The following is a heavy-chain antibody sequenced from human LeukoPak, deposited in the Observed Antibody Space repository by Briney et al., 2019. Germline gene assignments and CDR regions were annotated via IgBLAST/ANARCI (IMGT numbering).Heavy chain of an antibody. V-gene: IGHV4-61*02. CDR1: GGSISSGSYY. Sequence: PSQTLSLTCTVSGGSISSGSYYWSWIRQPAGKGLEWIGRIYTSGSTNYNPSLKSRVTISVDTSKNQFSLKLSSVTAADTAVYYCAREGYSYGSRLSPFDYWGQGTLVTVSS. J-gene: IGHJ4*02. CDR3: AREGYSYGSRLSPFDY. CDR2: IYTSGST. D-gene: IGHD5-18*01.